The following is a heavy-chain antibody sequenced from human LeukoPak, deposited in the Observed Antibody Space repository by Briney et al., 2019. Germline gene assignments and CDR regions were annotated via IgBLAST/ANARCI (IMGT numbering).Heavy chain of an antibody. CDR3: ARRGPPRTMLRGVKSGWFDP. D-gene: IGHD3-10*01. J-gene: IGHJ5*02. Sequence: NTSETLSLTCAVYGGSFSGYYWSWIRQPPGKGLEWIGEINHSGSTNYNPSLKSRVTKSVDTSKNQFSLKLSSVTAAGTAVYYCARRGPPRTMLRGVKSGWFDPWGQGTLVTVSS. CDR2: INHSGST. V-gene: IGHV4-34*01. CDR1: GGSFSGYY.